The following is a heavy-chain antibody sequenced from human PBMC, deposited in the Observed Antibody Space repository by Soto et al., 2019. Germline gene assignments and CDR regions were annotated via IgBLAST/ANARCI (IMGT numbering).Heavy chain of an antibody. D-gene: IGHD4-17*01. V-gene: IGHV3-23*01. CDR2: ISGSGGST. CDR1: GFTFSSYA. CDR3: AKDYGDYDDPVVWFDY. Sequence: GGSLRLSCAASGFTFSSYAMSWVRQAPGKGLEWVSAISGSGGSTYYADSVKGRFTISRDNSKNTLYLQMNSLRAEDTAVYYCAKDYGDYDDPVVWFDYWGQGTLVTVSS. J-gene: IGHJ4*02.